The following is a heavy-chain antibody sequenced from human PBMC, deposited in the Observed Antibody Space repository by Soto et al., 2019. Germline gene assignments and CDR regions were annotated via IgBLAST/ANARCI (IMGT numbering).Heavy chain of an antibody. CDR3: AKDRNGDSSGYYYYYGMDV. CDR2: IYSGGST. D-gene: IGHD6-19*01. CDR1: GFTVSSNY. J-gene: IGHJ6*02. V-gene: IGHV3-53*05. Sequence: GGSLRLSCAASGFTVSSNYMSWVRQAPGKGLEWVSVIYSGGSTYYADSVKGRFTISRDNSKNTLYLQMNSLRAEDTAVYYCAKDRNGDSSGYYYYYGMDVWGQGTTVTVSS.